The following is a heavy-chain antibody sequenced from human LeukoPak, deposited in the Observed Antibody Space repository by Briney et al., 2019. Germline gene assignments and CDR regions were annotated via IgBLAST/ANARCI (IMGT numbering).Heavy chain of an antibody. CDR3: ARALMTSGYAYYYYGMDV. J-gene: IGHJ6*02. CDR2: IYTSGST. D-gene: IGHD5-12*01. V-gene: IGHV4-4*07. Sequence: TSETLSLTCTVSGGSISSYYWSWIRQPAGKGLEWIGRIYTSGSTNYNPSLKSRVTMSVDTSKNQFSLKLSSVTAADTAVYYCARALMTSGYAYYYYGMDVWGQGTTVTVPS. CDR1: GGSISSYY.